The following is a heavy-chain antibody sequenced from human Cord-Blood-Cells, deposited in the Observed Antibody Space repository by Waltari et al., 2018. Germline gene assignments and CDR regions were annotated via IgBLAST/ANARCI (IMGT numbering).Heavy chain of an antibody. CDR3: ARAPNWFDY. D-gene: IGHD7-27*01. Sequence: QVQLQESGPGLVKPSETLSLTCTASGGSISSYYWSWLRQPPGKGLEWIGYIYYSGSTNYNPSLKSRVTISVDTSKNQFSLKLSSVTAADTAVYYCARAPNWFDYWGQGTLVTVSS. CDR2: IYYSGST. CDR1: GGSISSYY. J-gene: IGHJ4*02. V-gene: IGHV4-59*01.